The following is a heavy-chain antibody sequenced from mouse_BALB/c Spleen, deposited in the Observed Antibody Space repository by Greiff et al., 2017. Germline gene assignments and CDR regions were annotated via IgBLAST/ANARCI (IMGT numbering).Heavy chain of an antibody. V-gene: IGHV3-8*02. CDR2: ISYSGST. CDR1: GDSITSGY. Sequence: EVQLVESGPSLVKPSQTLSLTCSVTGDSITSGYWNWIRKFPGNKLEYMGYISYSGSTYYNPSLKSRISITRDTSKNQYYLQLNSVTTEDTATYYCATIYYDYDGDAYWGQGTLVTVSA. J-gene: IGHJ3*01. D-gene: IGHD2-4*01. CDR3: ATIYYDYDGDAY.